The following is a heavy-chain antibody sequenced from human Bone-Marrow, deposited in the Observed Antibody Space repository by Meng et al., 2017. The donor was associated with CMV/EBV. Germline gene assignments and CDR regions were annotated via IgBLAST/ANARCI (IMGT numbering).Heavy chain of an antibody. V-gene: IGHV4-38-2*02. CDR2: IYHSGST. D-gene: IGHD3-10*01. CDR3: ARVVYYYGSGSQGDFDY. J-gene: IGHJ4*02. CDR1: GGSVSSGYY. Sequence: SETLSLTCTVSGGSVSSGYYWGWIRQPPGKGLEWIGSIYHSGSTYYNPSLKSRVTISVDTSKNQFSLKLSSVTAADTAVYYCARVVYYYGSGSQGDFDYWGQGTLVTAPQ.